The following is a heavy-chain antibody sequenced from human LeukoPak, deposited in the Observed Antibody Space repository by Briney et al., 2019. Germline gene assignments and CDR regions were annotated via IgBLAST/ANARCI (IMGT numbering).Heavy chain of an antibody. V-gene: IGHV4-39*07. CDR1: GGSISSSSYY. CDR3: ARELGSGGLLWFGERYFDY. CDR2: IYYSGST. J-gene: IGHJ4*02. Sequence: PSETLSLTCTVSGGSISSSSYYWGWIRQPPGKGLEWIGSIYYSGSTYYNPSLKSRVTISVDTSKKQFSLKLSSVTAADTAVYYCARELGSGGLLWFGERYFDYWGQGTLVTVSS. D-gene: IGHD3-10*01.